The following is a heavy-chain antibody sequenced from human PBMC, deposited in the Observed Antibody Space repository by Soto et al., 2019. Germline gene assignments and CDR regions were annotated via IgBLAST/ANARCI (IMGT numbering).Heavy chain of an antibody. CDR3: ARTVIGGFDY. J-gene: IGHJ4*02. Sequence: PSETLSLTCTVSGGSISSYYWSWIRQPPGKGLGWIAYIYYSGSTNYNPSLKSRVAISGDTSKNQFSLKLSSVTAADTAVYYCARTVIGGFDYWGQGTLVTVS. D-gene: IGHD3-16*02. CDR2: IYYSGST. CDR1: GGSISSYY. V-gene: IGHV4-59*01.